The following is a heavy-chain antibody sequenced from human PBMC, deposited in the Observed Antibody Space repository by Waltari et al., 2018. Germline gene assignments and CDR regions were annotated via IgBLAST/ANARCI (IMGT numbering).Heavy chain of an antibody. Sequence: QVQLQESGPGLVKPSETLSLTCTVSGGSISSHYWSWIRQPPGKGLEWIGYIYSRGTTNVDPALKSRVTISVDTSKNQFSLKLSSVTAADTAVYYCARVDYDILTGYRYFDYWGQGTLVTVSS. CDR1: GGSISSHY. J-gene: IGHJ4*02. CDR3: ARVDYDILTGYRYFDY. D-gene: IGHD3-9*01. V-gene: IGHV4-59*11. CDR2: IYSRGTT.